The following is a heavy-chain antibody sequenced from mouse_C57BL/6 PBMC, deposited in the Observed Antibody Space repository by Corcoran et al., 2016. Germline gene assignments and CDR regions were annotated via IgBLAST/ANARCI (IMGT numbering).Heavy chain of an antibody. Sequence: QIQWVQSGPELKKPGETVKIPCKASGDPFTEYTMHWVKQAPGKGVKWLGRIYTDTGEPTYAEEFKGRFAFSLETAASTADLQINDLKDGDTATYFCVRSDDYDGAWLAYWGQGTLVTVSA. J-gene: IGHJ3*01. CDR3: VRSDDYDGAWLAY. D-gene: IGHD2-4*01. CDR2: IYTDTGEP. CDR1: GDPFTEYT. V-gene: IGHV9-1*01.